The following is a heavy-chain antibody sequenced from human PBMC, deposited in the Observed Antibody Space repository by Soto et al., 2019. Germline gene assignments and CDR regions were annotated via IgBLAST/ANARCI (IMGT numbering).Heavy chain of an antibody. CDR1: GFIFTSYA. CDR3: ARSGWNDGFDI. V-gene: IGHV3-23*01. CDR2: ISNSGGSP. Sequence: EVQLLESGGGLVQPGGSLRLSCAASGFIFTSYAMRWVREAPGKGLEWVSGISNSGGSPDYADSVEGRFFISRDNAKNTLYMQMNSLRTEDTAVYYCARSGWNDGFDIWGQGTMVTVSS. D-gene: IGHD6-19*01. J-gene: IGHJ3*02.